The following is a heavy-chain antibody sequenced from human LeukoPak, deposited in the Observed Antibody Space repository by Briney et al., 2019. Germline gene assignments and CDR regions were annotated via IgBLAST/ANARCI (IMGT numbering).Heavy chain of an antibody. CDR1: GGTFSSFA. CDR2: IIPIFGTA. J-gene: IGHJ6*03. V-gene: IGHV1-69*05. CDR3: AGGITGTTPYYYYYMDV. Sequence: GASVKVSCKASGGTFSSFAISWVRQAPGQGLEWMGGIIPIFGTANYAQKFQGRVTITTDESTSTAYMELSSLRSEDTAVYYCAGGITGTTPYYYYYMDVWGKGTTVTVSS. D-gene: IGHD1-7*01.